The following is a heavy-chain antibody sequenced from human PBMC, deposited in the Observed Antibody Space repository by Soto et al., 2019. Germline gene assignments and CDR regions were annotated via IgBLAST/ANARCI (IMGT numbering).Heavy chain of an antibody. Sequence: EVQLVESGGGLVQPGGSLRLSCAASGFTFSSYWMHWVRQAPGKGLVWVSRINSDGSSTTYAGSVKGRFTISRDNAKNTRYLQMNSLRAEDTAVYYCARSGPYAWGAFDIWGQGTMVTVSS. D-gene: IGHD1-26*01. V-gene: IGHV3-74*01. CDR3: ARSGPYAWGAFDI. CDR1: GFTFSSYW. CDR2: INSDGSST. J-gene: IGHJ3*02.